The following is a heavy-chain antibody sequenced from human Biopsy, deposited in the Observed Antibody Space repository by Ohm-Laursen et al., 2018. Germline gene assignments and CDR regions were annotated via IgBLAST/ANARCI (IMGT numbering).Heavy chain of an antibody. Sequence: SETLSLTCTVSGGSISSYYWTWIRQPPGKGLEWIGDVYYSGSTNRNPSLKSRVTILVDTSKNQFSLKPNSVTAADTAVYYCGRREVVITHDAFDTWGQGTMVTVSS. D-gene: IGHD3-22*01. V-gene: IGHV4-59*08. CDR3: GRREVVITHDAFDT. CDR1: GGSISSYY. J-gene: IGHJ3*02. CDR2: VYYSGST.